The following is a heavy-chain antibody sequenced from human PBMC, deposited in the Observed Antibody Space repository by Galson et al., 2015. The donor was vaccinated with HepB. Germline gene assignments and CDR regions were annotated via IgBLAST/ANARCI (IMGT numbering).Heavy chain of an antibody. CDR3: AAVGHYCSSATGPP. V-gene: IGHV3-23*01. J-gene: IGHJ5*02. D-gene: IGHD2-2*01. Sequence: SLRLSCAASGFTFSSYAMSWVRQAPGKGLEWVSGISGSGGSTYYADSVKGRFTISRDNSKNTLYLQMNSLRAEDTAVYYCAAVGHYCSSATGPPWAQGTLVTVSS. CDR1: GFTFSSYA. CDR2: ISGSGGST.